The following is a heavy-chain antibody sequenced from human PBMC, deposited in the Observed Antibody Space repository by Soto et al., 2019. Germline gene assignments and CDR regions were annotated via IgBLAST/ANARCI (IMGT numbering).Heavy chain of an antibody. D-gene: IGHD2-2*01. Sequence: PGGSLRLSCAASGFTFSDYYMSWIRQAPGKGLEWVSYISSSSSYTNYADSVKGRFTISRDNAKNSLYLQMNSLRAEDTAVYYCARDTNRVVPAATHYYYYGMDVWGQGTTVTVSS. CDR1: GFTFSDYY. CDR3: ARDTNRVVPAATHYYYYGMDV. J-gene: IGHJ6*02. CDR2: ISSSSSYT. V-gene: IGHV3-11*06.